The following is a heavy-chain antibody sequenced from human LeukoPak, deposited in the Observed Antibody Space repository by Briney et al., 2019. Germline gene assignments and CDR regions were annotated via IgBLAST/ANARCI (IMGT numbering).Heavy chain of an antibody. CDR1: GYCISSGYY. Sequence: SETLSLTCSVSGYCISSGYYWGWIRQPPGKGLEWIANMYHSGNTYYNPSLKSRVTISVDMSKNQVSLKLTSVTAADTAVYYCARGLRFGDYWGQGTLVTVSS. V-gene: IGHV4-38-2*02. CDR2: MYHSGNT. CDR3: ARGLRFGDY. J-gene: IGHJ4*02. D-gene: IGHD3-10*01.